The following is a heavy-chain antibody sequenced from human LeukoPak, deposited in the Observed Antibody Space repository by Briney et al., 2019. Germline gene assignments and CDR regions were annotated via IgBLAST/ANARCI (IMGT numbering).Heavy chain of an antibody. CDR2: VSYDGSDE. V-gene: IGHV3-30*01. J-gene: IGHJ4*02. CDR3: ARDPNSSGWYRFDY. Sequence: GGSLRLSCAASGFTFSSYVMHWVRQAPGKGLEWVAVVSYDGSDENYADSVKGRFTISRDNSKYTLFLQMNSLRAEDTAVYYCARDPNSSGWYRFDYWGQGTLVTVSS. CDR1: GFTFSSYV. D-gene: IGHD6-19*01.